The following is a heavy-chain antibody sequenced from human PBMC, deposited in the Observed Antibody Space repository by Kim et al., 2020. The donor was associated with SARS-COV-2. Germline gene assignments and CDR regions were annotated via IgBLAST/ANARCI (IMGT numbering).Heavy chain of an antibody. V-gene: IGHV3-7*03. CDR3: ARDPVDYDYGMDG. CDR1: GFTFNTYW. J-gene: IGHJ6*02. Sequence: GGSLRLSCTASGFTFNTYWMTWVRQAPGKGLEWVANIKQDGSEKNYADSVKGRVIISRNNAKNSLYLQMSSLGAEDTAVYYCARDPVDYDYGMDGWGQGT. CDR2: IKQDGSEK.